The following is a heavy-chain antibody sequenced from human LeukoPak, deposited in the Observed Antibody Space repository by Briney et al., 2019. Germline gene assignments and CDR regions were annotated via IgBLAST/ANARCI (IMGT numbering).Heavy chain of an antibody. CDR3: AKSILYYYYAMDV. Sequence: GGSLRLSCAASGFTFNNHAMSWVRQAPGKGLEWVSSISTSGGSTYYVDSVKGRFTISRDNSKNTLYLQMNSLRAEDTAIYYCAKSILYYYYAMDVWGQGTTVTVSS. CDR1: GFTFNNHA. CDR2: ISTSGGST. D-gene: IGHD3-3*02. J-gene: IGHJ6*02. V-gene: IGHV3-23*01.